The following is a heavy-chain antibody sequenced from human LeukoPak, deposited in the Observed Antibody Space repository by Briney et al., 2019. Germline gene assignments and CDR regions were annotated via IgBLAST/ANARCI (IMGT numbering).Heavy chain of an antibody. CDR1: GGSISSYY. J-gene: IGHJ6*02. CDR2: IYYSGST. D-gene: IGHD3-3*01. Sequence: SETLSLTCTVSGGSISSYYWSWIRQPPGKGLEWIGYIYYSGSTNYNPSLKSRVTISVDTSKNQFSLKLSSVTAADTAVYYCARAHGYYDFWSGYYTQIYHYGMDVWGQGTTVTVSS. CDR3: ARAHGYYDFWSGYYTQIYHYGMDV. V-gene: IGHV4-59*01.